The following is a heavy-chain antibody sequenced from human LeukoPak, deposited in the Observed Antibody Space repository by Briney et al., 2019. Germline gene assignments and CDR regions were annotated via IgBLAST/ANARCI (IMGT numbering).Heavy chain of an antibody. CDR1: GGSISSGDYY. J-gene: IGHJ5*02. V-gene: IGHV4-30-4*08. D-gene: IGHD3-3*01. CDR3: ASWVGSGYNESRNNWFDP. Sequence: SETLSLTCTVSGGSISSGDYYWSWIRQPPGKGLEWIGYIYYSGSTYYNPSLKSRVTISVDTSKNQFSLKLSSVTAADTAVYYCASWVGSGYNESRNNWFDPSGQGTLVTVSS. CDR2: IYYSGST.